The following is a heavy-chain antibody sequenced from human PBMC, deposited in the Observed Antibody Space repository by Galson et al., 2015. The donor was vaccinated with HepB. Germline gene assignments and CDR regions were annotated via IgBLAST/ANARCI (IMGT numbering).Heavy chain of an antibody. CDR3: ARAGGLNWFDP. CDR2: ISWDGGST. CDR1: RFTFDDYT. V-gene: IGHV3-43*01. D-gene: IGHD2-15*01. J-gene: IGHJ5*02. Sequence: SLRLSCAASRFTFDDYTMHWVRQAPGKGLEWVSLISWDGGSTYYADSVKGRFTISRDNSKNSLYLQMNSLRTEDTALYYCARAGGLNWFDPWGQGTLVTVSS.